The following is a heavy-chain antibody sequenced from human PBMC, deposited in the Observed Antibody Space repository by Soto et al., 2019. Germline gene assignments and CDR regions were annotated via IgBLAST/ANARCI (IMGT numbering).Heavy chain of an antibody. D-gene: IGHD2-15*01. CDR1: GFTFSSYG. J-gene: IGHJ4*02. Sequence: QVQLVESGGGVVQPGRSLRLSCAASGFTFSSYGMHWVRQAPGKGLEWVAVISYDGSNKYYADSVKGRFTISRDNSKNTLYLQMNSLRAEDTAVYYCAKDYCSGGSCYSFFDYWGQGTLVTVSS. V-gene: IGHV3-30*18. CDR3: AKDYCSGGSCYSFFDY. CDR2: ISYDGSNK.